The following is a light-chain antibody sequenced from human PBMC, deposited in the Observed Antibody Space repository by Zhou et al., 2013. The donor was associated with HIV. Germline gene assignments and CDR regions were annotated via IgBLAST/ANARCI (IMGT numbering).Light chain of an antibody. CDR3: QQYSAYSWT. CDR1: QSLNTW. Sequence: DIQMTQSPSTLAASVGDRVTITCRASQSLNTWLAWYQQKPGKAPKLLIYKASTLESGVPSRFSGSGSETEFTLTISSLQPDDFATYYCQQYSAYSWTFGQGTSVELK. J-gene: IGKJ1*01. CDR2: KAS. V-gene: IGKV1-5*03.